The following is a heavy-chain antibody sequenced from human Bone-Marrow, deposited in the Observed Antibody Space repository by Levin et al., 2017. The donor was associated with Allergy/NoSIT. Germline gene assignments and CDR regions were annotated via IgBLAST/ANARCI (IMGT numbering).Heavy chain of an antibody. CDR3: ARQFSGWYIDY. CDR1: GASIATTNYY. D-gene: IGHD6-19*01. J-gene: IGHJ4*02. CDR2: IFFGGST. V-gene: IGHV4-39*01. Sequence: PSETLSLTCNVSGASIATTNYYWGWVRQSPGKGLEWIGAIFFGGSTYLNPSLQSRLSFSMDTSKNLFSLKMTSLTAADTGVYYCARQFSGWYIDYWGQGALVTVSS.